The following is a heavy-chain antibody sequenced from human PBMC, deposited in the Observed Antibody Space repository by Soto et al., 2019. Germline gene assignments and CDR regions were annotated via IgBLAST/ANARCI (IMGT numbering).Heavy chain of an antibody. CDR1: GGSISNYY. Sequence: SETLSLTCTVSGGSISNYYWSWIRQPPGKGLEWIGYIYYSGSTKYSPSLKSRVTISVDTSNNQFSLRLSSVTAADTAVYYCARVMIFGVDPSSLLPMDVWGKGTTVTVSS. D-gene: IGHD3-3*01. J-gene: IGHJ6*03. CDR3: ARVMIFGVDPSSLLPMDV. CDR2: IYYSGST. V-gene: IGHV4-59*01.